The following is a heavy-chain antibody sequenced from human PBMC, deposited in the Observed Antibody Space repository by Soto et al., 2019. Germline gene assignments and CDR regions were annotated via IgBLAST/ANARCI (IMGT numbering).Heavy chain of an antibody. CDR2: IYYSGST. Sequence: ASETLSLTCTVSGGSISSGGYYWSWIRQHPGKGLEWIGYIYYSGSTYYNPSLKSRVTISVDTSKNQFSLKLSSVTAADTAVYYCARDYYDSSGYGYYYGMDVWGQGTTVTVSS. J-gene: IGHJ6*02. CDR3: ARDYYDSSGYGYYYGMDV. CDR1: GGSISSGGYY. V-gene: IGHV4-31*03. D-gene: IGHD3-22*01.